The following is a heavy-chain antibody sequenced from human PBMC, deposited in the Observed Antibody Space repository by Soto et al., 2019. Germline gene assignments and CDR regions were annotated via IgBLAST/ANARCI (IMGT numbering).Heavy chain of an antibody. CDR1: GGTFGSDP. CDR3: ATERISSGWYGIVPFDI. D-gene: IGHD6-19*01. CDR2: IAPIFGTT. V-gene: IGHV1-69*12. J-gene: IGHJ3*02. Sequence: QVQLVQSGAEVKKPGSSVKVSCKASGGTFGSDPISWVRQAPGQGLEWMGGIAPIFGTTNFAQKFQGRLTIPADEATSPAYMDISSLRFADTAVYYCATERISSGWYGIVPFDIWGQGTMVTVSS.